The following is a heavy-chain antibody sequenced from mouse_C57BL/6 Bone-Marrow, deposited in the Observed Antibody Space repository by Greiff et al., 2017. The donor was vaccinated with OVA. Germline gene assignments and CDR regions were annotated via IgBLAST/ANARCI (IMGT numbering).Heavy chain of an antibody. J-gene: IGHJ2*01. CDR2: IFPGSGST. D-gene: IGHD1-1*01. CDR3: ARYPITTVVARYYFDY. CDR1: GYTFTDYY. V-gene: IGHV1-75*01. Sequence: VQLQQSGPELVKPGASVKISCKASGYTFTDYYINWVKQRPGQGLEWIGWIFPGSGSTYYNEKFKGKATLTVDKSSSTAYMLLSSLTSEDSAVYFCARYPITTVVARYYFDYWGQGTTLTVSS.